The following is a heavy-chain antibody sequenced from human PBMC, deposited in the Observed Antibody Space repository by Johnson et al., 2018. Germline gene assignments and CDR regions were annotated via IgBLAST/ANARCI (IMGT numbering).Heavy chain of an antibody. Sequence: VQLVQSGGGLVQPGGSLRLSCAASGFTFSSYAMSWVRQAPGKGLEWVSAISGSGGSTYYADSVKGRFTISRDNSKNTLYLQMNSLRAEDTAVYYCAKESRWEITGTTADAFDIWGQGTMVTVSS. CDR1: GFTFSSYA. D-gene: IGHD1-7*01. V-gene: IGHV3-23*04. CDR2: ISGSGGST. J-gene: IGHJ3*02. CDR3: AKESRWEITGTTADAFDI.